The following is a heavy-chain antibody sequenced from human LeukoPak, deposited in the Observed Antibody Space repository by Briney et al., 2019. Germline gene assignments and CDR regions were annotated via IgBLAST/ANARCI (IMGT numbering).Heavy chain of an antibody. J-gene: IGHJ4*02. Sequence: PGESLRISCKGSGXIFTNYWISWVRQMPGKGLEWMGRINPSNSYSNYNPSFQGHVTFSVDKSIATAYLQWTTLTASDTAIYYCARGGWLDDYWGQGTLVTVSS. CDR2: INPSNSYS. CDR1: GXIFTNYW. CDR3: ARGGWLDDY. V-gene: IGHV5-10-1*01. D-gene: IGHD6-19*01.